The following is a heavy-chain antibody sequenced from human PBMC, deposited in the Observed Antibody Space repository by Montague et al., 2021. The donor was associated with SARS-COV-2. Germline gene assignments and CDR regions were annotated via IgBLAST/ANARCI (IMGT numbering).Heavy chain of an antibody. CDR3: ARHPGSPKDAFDI. V-gene: IGHV4-39*01. J-gene: IGHJ3*02. CDR1: GGSVSSRSYY. Sequence: SETLSLTCTVSGGSVSSRSYYWGWIRQPPGKGLEWIGTIFYTGNTYYNPSLKSRITISIDRSKNQFSLKLTSVTAAGTSLYYCARHPGSPKDAFDIWGQGTMVTVSS. CDR2: IFYTGNT.